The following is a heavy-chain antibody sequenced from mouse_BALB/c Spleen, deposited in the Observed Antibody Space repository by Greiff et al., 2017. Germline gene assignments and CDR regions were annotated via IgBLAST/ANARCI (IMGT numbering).Heavy chain of an antibody. CDR1: GFTFTDYY. J-gene: IGHJ2*01. D-gene: IGHD2-4*01. Sequence: EVKVVESEGGLVQPGGSLRLSCATSGFTFTDYYMSWVRQPPGKALEWLGFIRNKANGYTTEYSASVKGRFTISRDNSQSILYLQMNTLRAEDSATYYCARDLITTGGAFDYWGQGTTLTVSS. CDR2: IRNKANGYTT. V-gene: IGHV7-3*02. CDR3: ARDLITTGGAFDY.